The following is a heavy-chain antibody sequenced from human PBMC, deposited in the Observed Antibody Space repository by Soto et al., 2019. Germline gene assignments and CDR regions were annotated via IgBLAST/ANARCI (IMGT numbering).Heavy chain of an antibody. J-gene: IGHJ3*02. CDR3: AKRYEGDAFDI. V-gene: IGHV3-30*18. CDR2: ISYDGSNK. D-gene: IGHD3-16*01. CDR1: GFTFSSYG. Sequence: QVQLVESGGGVVQPGRSLRLSCAASGFTFSSYGMHWVRQAPGKGLEWVAVISYDGSNKYYADSVKGRFTISRDNSKNTLYLQMNSLRAEDTAVYYCAKRYEGDAFDIWGQGTMVTVSS.